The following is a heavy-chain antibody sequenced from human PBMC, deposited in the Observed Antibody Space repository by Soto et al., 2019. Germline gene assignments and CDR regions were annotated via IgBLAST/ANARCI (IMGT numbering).Heavy chain of an antibody. Sequence: GGSLRLSCEVSGFTFSRYRMTWVRQAPGKGLEWLANIRQDGLEKHYEDSVKGRFTISRDNAKNSLYLEMSSLRVEDTAVYYCARGFASPGGYYFDYWGLGTPVTVSS. CDR3: ARGFASPGGYYFDY. J-gene: IGHJ4*02. CDR2: IRQDGLEK. CDR1: GFTFSRYR. D-gene: IGHD3-10*01. V-gene: IGHV3-7*04.